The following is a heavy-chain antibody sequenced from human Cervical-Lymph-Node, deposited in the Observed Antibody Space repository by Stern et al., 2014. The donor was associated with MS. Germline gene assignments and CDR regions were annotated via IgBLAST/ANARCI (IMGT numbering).Heavy chain of an antibody. D-gene: IGHD1-1*01. J-gene: IGHJ6*02. V-gene: IGHV1-69*01. Sequence: QLQLGQSWAEVKKPGSSGKDSCKASGGTFSSYAISWVRQAPGQGLAWMGGITLIHDSAKYAQKFQGRVTITADESTSTVYMELRSLRSDDTAVYFCARTHEYIVYGMDVWGQGTTVTVSS. CDR1: GGTFSSYA. CDR2: ITLIHDSA. CDR3: ARTHEYIVYGMDV.